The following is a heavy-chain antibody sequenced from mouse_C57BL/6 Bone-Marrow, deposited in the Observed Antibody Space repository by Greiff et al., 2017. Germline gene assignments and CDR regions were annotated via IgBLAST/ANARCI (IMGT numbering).Heavy chain of an antibody. J-gene: IGHJ4*01. Sequence: VQLQQSGAELVKPGASVKLSCTASGFNIKDYYMHWVKQRTEQGLEWIGRIDPEDGETKYAPKFKGKATLTPDTSSNTASLQLSSLTSADAAVYYYDVPRQGYAMDYWGQGTPVTVSS. V-gene: IGHV14-2*01. CDR1: GFNIKDYY. CDR3: DVPRQGYAMDY. CDR2: IDPEDGET.